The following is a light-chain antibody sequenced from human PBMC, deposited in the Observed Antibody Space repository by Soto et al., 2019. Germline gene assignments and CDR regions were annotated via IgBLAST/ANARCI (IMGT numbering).Light chain of an antibody. V-gene: IGLV1-44*01. Sequence: QSVLTQPPSASGTPGQRVTISCSGSSSNIGSNTVNWYQQLPGTAPKLLIYSNNQRPSGVPDRFSCSKSGTSASLAISGLQSEDEADYYCAAWDDSLNALFGGGTKLTVL. J-gene: IGLJ2*01. CDR3: AAWDDSLNAL. CDR1: SSNIGSNT. CDR2: SNN.